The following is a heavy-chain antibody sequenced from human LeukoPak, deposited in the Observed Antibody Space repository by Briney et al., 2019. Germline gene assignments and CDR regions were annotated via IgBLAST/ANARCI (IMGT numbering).Heavy chain of an antibody. CDR3: ARGFEMATTDY. CDR1: GFTFSSYA. Sequence: GGSLRLSCAASGFTFSSYAMHWVRQAPGKGLEWVAVISYDGSNKYYADSVKGRFTISRDNSKNTLYLQMNSLRAEDTAVYYCARGFEMATTDYWGQGTLVTVSS. D-gene: IGHD5-24*01. J-gene: IGHJ4*02. V-gene: IGHV3-30-3*01. CDR2: ISYDGSNK.